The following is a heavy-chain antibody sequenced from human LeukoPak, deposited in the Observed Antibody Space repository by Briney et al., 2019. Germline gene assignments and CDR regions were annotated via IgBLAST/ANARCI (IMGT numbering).Heavy chain of an antibody. V-gene: IGHV3-23*01. J-gene: IGHJ4*02. CDR2: IGLRSGST. Sequence: GGSLRLSCAASGFTFTNYAMTWVRQAPGEGLEWVSAIGLRSGSTYYADSVKGRFTISRDNAKNSLYLQMNSLRAEDTAVYYCARSHHTAMVTPMDYWGQGTLVTVSS. CDR3: ARSHHTAMVTPMDY. D-gene: IGHD5-18*01. CDR1: GFTFTNYA.